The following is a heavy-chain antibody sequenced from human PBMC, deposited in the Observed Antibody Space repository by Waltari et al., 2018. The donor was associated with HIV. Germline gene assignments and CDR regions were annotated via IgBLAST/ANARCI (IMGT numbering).Heavy chain of an antibody. CDR3: ARVPFASSWSADSFDV. V-gene: IGHV3-33*01. CDR1: GFRVSDYG. CDR2: IWYDGSKK. J-gene: IGHJ3*01. D-gene: IGHD6-13*01. Sequence: VQLEESGGGVVQPGRSRRLSCAASGFRVSDYGMHWVGQAPGKGLKWVAVIWYDGSKKEYSDSVKGRFTISKDNSKNKLFLQMNSLRVDDTAVYFCARVPFASSWSADSFDVWGPGTRITVSS.